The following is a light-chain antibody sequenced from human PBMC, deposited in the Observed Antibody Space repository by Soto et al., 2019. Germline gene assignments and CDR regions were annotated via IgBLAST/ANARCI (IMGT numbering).Light chain of an antibody. CDR2: DAS. V-gene: IGKV3-11*01. Sequence: EIVLTQSPAPLSLSPGARATLSCTASQSVSSYLAWYQQKPGQAPRLLIYDASNRATGIPARFSGSGSGTDFTLTISSLEPEDFAVYYCQQRSNWYTFGQGTKLEIK. CDR1: QSVSSY. J-gene: IGKJ2*01. CDR3: QQRSNWYT.